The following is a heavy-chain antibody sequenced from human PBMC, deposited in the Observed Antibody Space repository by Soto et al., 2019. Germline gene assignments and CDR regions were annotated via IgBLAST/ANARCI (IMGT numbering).Heavy chain of an antibody. D-gene: IGHD3-16*01. CDR3: ARWGTTGVLDV. Sequence: QVQLVESGGGVVQPGTSLRLSCVGSGFTFRSYVIHWVRQAPGKGLEWVALTSYDGSNNFYGDSVKGRFTISRDNSRNTVELQMDSLRLADTALYYCARWGTTGVLDVWGQGTLVSVSS. J-gene: IGHJ4*02. CDR2: TSYDGSNN. V-gene: IGHV3-33*05. CDR1: GFTFRSYV.